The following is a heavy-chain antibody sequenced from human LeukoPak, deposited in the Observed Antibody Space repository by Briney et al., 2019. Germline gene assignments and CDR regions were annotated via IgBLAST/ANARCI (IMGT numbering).Heavy chain of an antibody. V-gene: IGHV3-23*01. CDR2: ISGSGGST. Sequence: GGSLRLSCAASGFTFSDSYMTWIRQAPGKGLEWVSAISGSGGSTYYADSVKGRFTISRDNSKNTLYLQMNSLRAEDTAVYYCAKGKLRTLTQWLALQTDYWGQGTLVTVSS. J-gene: IGHJ4*02. CDR1: GFTFSDSY. CDR3: AKGKLRTLTQWLALQTDY. D-gene: IGHD6-19*01.